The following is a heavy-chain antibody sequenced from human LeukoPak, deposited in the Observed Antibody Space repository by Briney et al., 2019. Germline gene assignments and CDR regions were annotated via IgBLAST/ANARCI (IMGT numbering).Heavy chain of an antibody. D-gene: IGHD3-9*01. Sequence: GRSLRLSCAASGFTFDDYGLHWVRQRPGKGLEWVSRIKGDGSHTIYADSVKGRFTISRDNAKNTLYLQMKSLRAEDTAVYYCVRDWDHFDFDSWGLGTLVTVSS. CDR1: GFTFDDYG. CDR3: VRDWDHFDFDS. V-gene: IGHV3-74*01. CDR2: IKGDGSHT. J-gene: IGHJ5*01.